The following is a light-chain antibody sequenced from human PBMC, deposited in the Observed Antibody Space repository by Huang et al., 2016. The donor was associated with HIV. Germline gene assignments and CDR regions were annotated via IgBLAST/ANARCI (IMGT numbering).Light chain of an antibody. Sequence: EIVLTQSPDTLSLSPGEGATLSCRASQSIRSLYLAWYQQKPGQAPRLLIYGASTGATGIPDRFSGSGSGTDFTLTISRLEPEDFAVYYCQVCGRSPLVTIGQGTKVEIK. V-gene: IGKV3-20*01. CDR1: QSIRSLY. J-gene: IGKJ1*01. CDR2: GAS. CDR3: QVCGRSPLVT.